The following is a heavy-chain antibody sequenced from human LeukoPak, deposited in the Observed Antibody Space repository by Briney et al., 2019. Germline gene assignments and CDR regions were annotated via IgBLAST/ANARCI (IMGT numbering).Heavy chain of an antibody. CDR2: INPNSAVT. Sequence: ASVKVSCKASGYTFTGYYMHWVRQAPGQGLEWMGWINPNSAVTKYAQKFQGRVTMTRDTSISTAYMELSRLRSDDTAVYYCARETTVTTFDYWGQGTLVTVSS. CDR1: GYTFTGYY. J-gene: IGHJ4*02. CDR3: ARETTVTTFDY. V-gene: IGHV1-2*02. D-gene: IGHD4-17*01.